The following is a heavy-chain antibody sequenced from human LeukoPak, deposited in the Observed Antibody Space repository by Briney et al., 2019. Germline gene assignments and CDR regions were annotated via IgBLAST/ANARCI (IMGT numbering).Heavy chain of an antibody. CDR1: GGSISRGSYY. CDR2: IYPSGST. Sequence: SETLSLTCTVSGGSISRGSYYWSWIRQPAGKGLEWIGRIYPSGSTNYNPSLKSRVTISVDTSKNQFSLKLSSVTAADTAVYYCARIDFWSGFDYWGQGTLVTVSS. V-gene: IGHV4-61*02. D-gene: IGHD3-3*01. CDR3: ARIDFWSGFDY. J-gene: IGHJ4*02.